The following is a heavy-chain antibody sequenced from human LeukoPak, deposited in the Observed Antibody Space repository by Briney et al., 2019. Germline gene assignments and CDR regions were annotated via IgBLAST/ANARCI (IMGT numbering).Heavy chain of an antibody. D-gene: IGHD4-17*01. CDR1: GGSFSGYY. J-gene: IGHJ4*02. V-gene: IGHV4-34*01. CDR2: INHSGST. Sequence: SETLSLTCAVYGGSFSGYYWSWIRPPPGKGLEWIGEINHSGSTNYNPSLKSRVTISVDTSKNQFSLKLSSVTAADTAVYYCASSTTVSDFDYWGQGTLVTVSS. CDR3: ASSTTVSDFDY.